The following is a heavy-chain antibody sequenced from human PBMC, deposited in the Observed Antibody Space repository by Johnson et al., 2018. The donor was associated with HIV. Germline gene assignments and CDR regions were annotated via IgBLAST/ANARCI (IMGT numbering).Heavy chain of an antibody. CDR1: GFSFSDYY. J-gene: IGHJ3*02. CDR3: ARESTATRGDAFDI. CDR2: ISSNGGST. Sequence: EVQLVESGGGWVKPGGSLRLSCAASGFSFSDYYMSWIRQAPGKGLEYVSAISSNGGSTYYANSVKGRFTISRDNSKNTLYLQMGSLRAEDMAVYYCARESTATRGDAFDIWGQGTMVTVSS. V-gene: IGHV3-64*01. D-gene: IGHD4-17*01.